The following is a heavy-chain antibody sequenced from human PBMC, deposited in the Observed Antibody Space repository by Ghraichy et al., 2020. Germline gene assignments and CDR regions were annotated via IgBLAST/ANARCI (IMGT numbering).Heavy chain of an antibody. J-gene: IGHJ1*01. CDR3: ARLPPGSYHIFQH. D-gene: IGHD1-26*01. Sequence: SETLSLTCAVYGGSFSGYYWSWIRQPPGKGLEWIGEISHSGSTNYNPSLKSRVTISVDTSKNQFSLKLSSVTAADTAVYYCARLPPGSYHIFQHWGQGTLVTVSS. CDR2: ISHSGST. CDR1: GGSFSGYY. V-gene: IGHV4-34*01.